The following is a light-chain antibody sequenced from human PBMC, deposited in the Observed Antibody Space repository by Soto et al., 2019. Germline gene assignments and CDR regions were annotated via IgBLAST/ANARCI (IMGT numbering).Light chain of an antibody. V-gene: IGLV2-14*01. CDR2: EVS. CDR1: SSDIGGYNY. J-gene: IGLJ1*01. CDR3: SSYTGRSTPDV. Sequence: QSALTQPASVSGSPGQSITISCTGTSSDIGGYNYVSWYQQHPGKAPKLMIFEVSNRPSGVSNRFSGSKSGNTASLTISGLQAEDEADYYCSSYTGRSTPDVFGTGTKVTVL.